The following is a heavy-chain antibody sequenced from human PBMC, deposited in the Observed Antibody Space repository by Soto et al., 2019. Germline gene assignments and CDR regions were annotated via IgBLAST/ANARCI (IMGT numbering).Heavy chain of an antibody. V-gene: IGHV4-59*08. CDR1: GGSISSYY. CDR2: IYYSGST. D-gene: IGHD1-1*01. J-gene: IGHJ6*03. CDR3: ASGRTDYYYFMDV. Sequence: SETLSLTCTVSGGSISSYYWSCIRQPPGKGLEWIGCIYYSGSTYYNPSLKSRVTISVDRSKNQFSLKLTSVTAADTAVYYCASGRTDYYYFMDVWGKGTTVTVSS.